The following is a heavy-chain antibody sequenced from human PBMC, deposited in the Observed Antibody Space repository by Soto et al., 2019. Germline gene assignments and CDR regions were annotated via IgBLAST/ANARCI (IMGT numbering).Heavy chain of an antibody. CDR1: GGSISSYY. Sequence: SETLSLTCTVSGGSISSYYWSCIRQPAGKGLEWIGRIYTSGSTNYNPSLKSRVTMSVDTSKNQFSLKLSSVTAADTAVYYCARDKGEYSSSSRWFDPWGQGTLVTVSS. D-gene: IGHD6-6*01. CDR3: ARDKGEYSSSSRWFDP. J-gene: IGHJ5*02. V-gene: IGHV4-4*07. CDR2: IYTSGST.